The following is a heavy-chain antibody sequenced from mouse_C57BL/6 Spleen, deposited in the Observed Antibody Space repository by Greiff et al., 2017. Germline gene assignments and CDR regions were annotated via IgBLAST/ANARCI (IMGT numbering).Heavy chain of an antibody. Sequence: EVKLVESGGDLVKPGGSLKLSCAASGFTFSSYGMSWVRQTPDKRLEWVATISSGGSYTYYPERLKGRFTISRDNAKNTVYLQMSSLKSEDTAMYYCARRNVSSYWYFDVWGTGTTVTVSS. CDR1: GFTFSSYG. D-gene: IGHD1-1*01. V-gene: IGHV5-6*02. J-gene: IGHJ1*03. CDR3: ARRNVSSYWYFDV. CDR2: ISSGGSYT.